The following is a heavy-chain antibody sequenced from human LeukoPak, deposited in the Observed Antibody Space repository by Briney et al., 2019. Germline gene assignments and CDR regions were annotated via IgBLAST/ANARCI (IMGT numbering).Heavy chain of an antibody. Sequence: SGPTLVKPTQTLTLTCTFSGFSLSTSGVGVGWIRHPPVNAMACLALGYWDDDKRYRPSLQSRLTITKDTSKNQIVLTMTNMDPVDTATYYCAHILNRDIVYWGQGTLVTVSS. D-gene: IGHD5/OR15-5a*01. CDR2: GYWDDDK. V-gene: IGHV2-5*02. CDR3: AHILNRDIVY. J-gene: IGHJ1*01. CDR1: GFSLSTSGVG.